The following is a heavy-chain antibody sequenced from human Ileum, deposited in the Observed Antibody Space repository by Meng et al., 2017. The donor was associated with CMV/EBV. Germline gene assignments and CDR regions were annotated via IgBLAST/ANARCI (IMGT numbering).Heavy chain of an antibody. CDR3: ASGSPQLGYV. CDR2: IYYSGST. D-gene: IGHD1-1*01. CDR1: GGSNSSGDYY. Sequence: VQLQESCTGLVKPSQTLSLTCTVSGGSNSSGDYYWSWSPQPPVKGLEWIGYIYYSGSTYYNPSLKSRVTISADTSKTQFSLKLNSVTAADTAVYYCASGSPQLGYVWGQGTLVTVSS. V-gene: IGHV4-30-4*01. J-gene: IGHJ4*02.